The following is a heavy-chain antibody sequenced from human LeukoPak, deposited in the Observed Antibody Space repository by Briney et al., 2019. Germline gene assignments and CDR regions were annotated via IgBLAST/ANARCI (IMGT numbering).Heavy chain of an antibody. CDR3: ARAGGNNWYLIFFDY. V-gene: IGHV3-30-3*01. D-gene: IGHD6-13*01. CDR2: ISYDGSND. J-gene: IGHJ4*02. CDR1: GFYLISYA. Sequence: GGSLRLSCAASGFYLISYAMHWVRQAPGKGLEWVALISYDGSNDYYAVSVKGRFTISRDNSKNTVYLQMNSLRAEDTAVYYCARAGGNNWYLIFFDYWGQGALVTVSS.